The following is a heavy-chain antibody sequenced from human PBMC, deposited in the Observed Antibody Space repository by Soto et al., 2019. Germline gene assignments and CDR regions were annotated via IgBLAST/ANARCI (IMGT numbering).Heavy chain of an antibody. D-gene: IGHD4-17*01. Sequence: ASVKVSCKASGYTFTRYGIHWLRQAPGQRPEWMGWINADNDNTKYSDTFQGRVTVTRDTSATTAYMELSSLRSEDTAVYYCARAFTTVTTTSLGAFDFWGQGTMVTVSS. CDR2: INADNDNT. V-gene: IGHV1-3*01. CDR3: ARAFTTVTTTSLGAFDF. CDR1: GYTFTRYG. J-gene: IGHJ3*01.